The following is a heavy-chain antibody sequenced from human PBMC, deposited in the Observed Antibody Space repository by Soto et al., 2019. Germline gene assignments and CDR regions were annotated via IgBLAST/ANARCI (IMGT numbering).Heavy chain of an antibody. J-gene: IGHJ6*02. V-gene: IGHV4-39*01. CDR1: GGSISSSSYY. CDR3: ARSGGYSYGWENNYYYGMDV. CDR2: IYYSGST. D-gene: IGHD5-18*01. Sequence: SETLSLTCTVSGGSISSSSYYWGWIRQPPGKGLEWIGSIYYSGSTYYNPSLKSRVTISVDTSKNQFSLKLSFVTAADTAVYYCARSGGYSYGWENNYYYGMDVWGQGTTVTVSS.